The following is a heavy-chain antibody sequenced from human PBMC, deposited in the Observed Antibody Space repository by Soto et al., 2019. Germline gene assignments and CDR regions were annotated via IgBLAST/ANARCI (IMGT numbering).Heavy chain of an antibody. CDR1: GFTFSNYW. Sequence: EVQLVESGGGLVQPGGSLRLSCVASGFTFSNYWMYWVRQAPGEGLVWVSRINSDGSVSSYADSVKGRLTISRDNVKNTLYLQMDSLRADDTVVYYCARGDCVGGTCYSLAGSFYYYMDVWGKGTTVTVFS. V-gene: IGHV3-74*01. J-gene: IGHJ6*03. CDR3: ARGDCVGGTCYSLAGSFYYYMDV. CDR2: INSDGSVS. D-gene: IGHD2-15*01.